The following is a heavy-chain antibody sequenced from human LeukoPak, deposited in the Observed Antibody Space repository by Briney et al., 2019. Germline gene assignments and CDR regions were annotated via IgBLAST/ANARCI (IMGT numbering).Heavy chain of an antibody. D-gene: IGHD2-2*01. CDR1: GFTFTSYC. J-gene: IGHJ4*02. V-gene: IGHV3-7*01. CDR2: IKPVVGAA. CDR3: AKHPGTSFDH. Sequence: GGSLRLSCAASGFTFTSYCISWVRQAPGQGLEWMGSIKPVVGAADYADSVKGRFTISRDNAKNSLFLQMTSLRAEYTAVYYCAKHPGTSFDHWGQGTLVTVSS.